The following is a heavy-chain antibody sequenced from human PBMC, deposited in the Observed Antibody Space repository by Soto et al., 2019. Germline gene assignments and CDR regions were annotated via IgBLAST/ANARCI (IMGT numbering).Heavy chain of an antibody. J-gene: IGHJ4*02. CDR1: GDSISSGYYY. CDR3: ARVYYDSWLRLDY. V-gene: IGHV4-30-4*01. Sequence: SETLSLTCTVSGDSISSGYYYWSWIRQPPGKGLEWIGYIYYSGSTYYNPSLKSRVTISVDTSKNQCSLKLSSVTAADTAVYYCARVYYDSWLRLDYWGQGTLVTVSS. CDR2: IYYSGST. D-gene: IGHD3-22*01.